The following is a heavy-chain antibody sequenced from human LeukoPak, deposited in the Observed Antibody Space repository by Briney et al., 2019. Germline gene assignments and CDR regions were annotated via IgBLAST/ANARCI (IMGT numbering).Heavy chain of an antibody. CDR2: IKRKIDGETT. CDR3: VTGIAVAAF. Sequence: GGSLRLSCAASGFTLSNAWMSWVRQVKGKGLEWVGRIKRKIDGETTDYTAPVKGRFTVSRDDSKNTLYLQMNSLKTEDTAVYYCVTGIAVAAFWGQGTLVTVSS. V-gene: IGHV3-15*01. CDR1: GFTLSNAW. D-gene: IGHD6-19*01. J-gene: IGHJ4*02.